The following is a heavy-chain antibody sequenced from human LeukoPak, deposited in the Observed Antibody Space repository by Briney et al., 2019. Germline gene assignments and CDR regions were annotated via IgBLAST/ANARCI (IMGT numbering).Heavy chain of an antibody. Sequence: SETLSLTCTVSGGSISSGGYYWSWIRQPPGKGLEWIGYIYYSGSTNYNPSLKSRVTISVDTSKNQFSLKLSSVTAADTAVYFCARQPGGEMANALDYWGQGTLVTVSS. V-gene: IGHV4-61*08. CDR3: ARQPGGEMANALDY. CDR1: GGSISSGGYY. D-gene: IGHD5-24*01. J-gene: IGHJ4*02. CDR2: IYYSGST.